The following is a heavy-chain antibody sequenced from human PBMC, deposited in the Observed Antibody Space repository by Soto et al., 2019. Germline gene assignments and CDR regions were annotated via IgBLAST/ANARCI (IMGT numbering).Heavy chain of an antibody. CDR2: VNPISGDT. CDR3: ASEEGFRITMDRGRWFDP. V-gene: IGHV1-2*02. Sequence: QIQLVQSGAEVKKPGASVKVSCRASGYTFTGYYLHWVRQAPGQGLEWMGWVNPISGDTNYAQKFQDEVIMTRASSITTVHMELSRLRSDDSAVYYCASEEGFRITMDRGRWFDPWGQGTLVTVSS. J-gene: IGHJ5*02. CDR1: GYTFTGYY. D-gene: IGHD3-10*01.